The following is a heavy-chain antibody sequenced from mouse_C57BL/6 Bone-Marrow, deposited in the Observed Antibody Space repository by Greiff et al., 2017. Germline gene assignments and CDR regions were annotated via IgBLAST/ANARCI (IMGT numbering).Heavy chain of an antibody. CDR3: ARSGWLLLYYAMDY. J-gene: IGHJ4*01. D-gene: IGHD2-3*01. CDR1: GYTFTSYG. CDR2: IYPRSGNT. V-gene: IGHV1-81*01. Sequence: VQLQQSGAELARPGASVKLSCKASGYTFTSYGISWVKQRTGQGLEWIGEIYPRSGNTYYNEKFKGKATLTADKSSSTAYMELRSLTSEVSAVYFCARSGWLLLYYAMDYWGQGTSVTVSS.